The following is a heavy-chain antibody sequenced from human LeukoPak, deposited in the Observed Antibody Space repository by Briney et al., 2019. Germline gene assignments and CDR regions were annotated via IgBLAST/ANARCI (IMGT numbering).Heavy chain of an antibody. CDR1: GGSIGSGGYY. V-gene: IGHV4-30-2*01. CDR2: IYHSGST. J-gene: IGHJ4*02. D-gene: IGHD2-15*01. Sequence: SETLSLTCTVSGGSIGSGGYYWSWIRQPPGKGLEWIGYIYHSGSTYYNPSLKSRVTISVDTSKNQFSLKLSSVTAADTAVYYCARHGRGSGGRVYYFDYWGQGTLVTVSS. CDR3: ARHGRGSGGRVYYFDY.